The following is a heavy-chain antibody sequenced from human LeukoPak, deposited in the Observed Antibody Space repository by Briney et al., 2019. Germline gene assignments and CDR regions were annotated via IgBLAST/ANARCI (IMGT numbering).Heavy chain of an antibody. CDR3: ASQRYYGSGSDFDY. Sequence: GASVKVSCKASGYTFTSYYMHWVRQAPGQGLEWMGGIIPIFGTANYAQKFQGRVTITTDESTSTAYMELSSLRSEDTAVYYCASQRYYGSGSDFDYWGQGTLVTVSS. V-gene: IGHV1-69*05. J-gene: IGHJ4*02. CDR2: IIPIFGTA. D-gene: IGHD3-10*01. CDR1: GYTFTSYY.